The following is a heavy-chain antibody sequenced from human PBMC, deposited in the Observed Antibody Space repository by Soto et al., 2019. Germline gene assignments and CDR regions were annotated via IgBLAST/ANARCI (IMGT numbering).Heavy chain of an antibody. CDR2: IYSGGST. V-gene: IGHV3-53*04. J-gene: IGHJ4*02. CDR3: ARDYHDSSGYYFFDY. D-gene: IGHD3-22*01. Sequence: GGSLRLSCAASGFTVSGNYRSWVRQAPGKGLEWVSVIYSGGSTYYADSVKGRFTISRHNSKNTLYLQMNSLRAEDTAVYYCARDYHDSSGYYFFDYWGQGTLVTVSS. CDR1: GFTVSGNY.